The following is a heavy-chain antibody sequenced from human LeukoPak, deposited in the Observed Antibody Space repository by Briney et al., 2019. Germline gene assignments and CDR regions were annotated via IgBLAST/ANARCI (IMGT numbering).Heavy chain of an antibody. Sequence: NSSETLSLTCTVSGGSISSYYWSWLRQPPGKGLEWIGYIHYSGSTHYNPSLKSRVTISVDTSKKQVSLKVTSVTAADTAVYYCARTEESGYSYGYFGYYYYMDVWGKGTTVTVSS. D-gene: IGHD5-18*01. CDR1: GGSISSYY. CDR2: IHYSGST. J-gene: IGHJ6*03. CDR3: ARTEESGYSYGYFGYYYYMDV. V-gene: IGHV4-59*01.